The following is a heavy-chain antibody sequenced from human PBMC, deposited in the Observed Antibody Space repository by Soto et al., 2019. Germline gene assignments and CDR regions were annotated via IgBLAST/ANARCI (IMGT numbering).Heavy chain of an antibody. D-gene: IGHD4-17*01. CDR1: GYTFTSYA. V-gene: IGHV1-3*01. CDR3: ARDASPTQSYGDYGY. J-gene: IGHJ4*02. Sequence: ASVKVSCKASGYTFTSYAMHWVRQAPGQRLEWMGWINAGNGNTKYSQKFQGRVTITRDTSASTAYMELSSLRSEDTAVYYCARDASPTQSYGDYGYWGQGTLVTVSS. CDR2: INAGNGNT.